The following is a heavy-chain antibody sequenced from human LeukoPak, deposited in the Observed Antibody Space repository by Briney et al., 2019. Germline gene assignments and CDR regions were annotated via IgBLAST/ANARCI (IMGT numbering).Heavy chain of an antibody. J-gene: IGHJ4*02. CDR3: ARDGKYDSSGYYSLDY. D-gene: IGHD3-22*01. V-gene: IGHV3-66*01. CDR1: GFTVSGNS. Sequence: GGSLRLSCAASGFTVSGNSMNWVRQAPGKGLEWVSVIYSGGSTYYADSVKGRFTISRDNSKNTLYLQMSSLRAEDTAMYYCARDGKYDSSGYYSLDYWGQGTLVTVSS. CDR2: IYSGGST.